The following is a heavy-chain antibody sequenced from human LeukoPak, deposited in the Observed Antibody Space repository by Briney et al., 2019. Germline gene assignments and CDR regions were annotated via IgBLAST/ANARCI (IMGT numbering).Heavy chain of an antibody. Sequence: SETLSLTCTVSGGSISSYYWSWIRQPPGKGLEWIGYIYYSGSTYYNPSLKSRVTISVDTSKNQFSLKLSSVTAADTAVYYCARDVLVRGVIPFDYWGQGTLVTVSS. V-gene: IGHV4-59*12. CDR3: ARDVLVRGVIPFDY. CDR1: GGSISSYY. J-gene: IGHJ4*02. D-gene: IGHD3-10*01. CDR2: IYYSGST.